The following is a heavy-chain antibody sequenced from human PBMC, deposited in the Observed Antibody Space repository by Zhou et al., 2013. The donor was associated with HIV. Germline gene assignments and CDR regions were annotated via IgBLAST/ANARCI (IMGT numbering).Heavy chain of an antibody. CDR2: IYYSGST. V-gene: IGHV4-59*11. D-gene: IGHD3-10*01. J-gene: IGHJ4*02. CDR1: GGSISSHS. CDR3: ARGRFYYGSGHFDY. Sequence: VQLQESGPGLVKPSETLSLTCTVSGGSISSHSWSWIRQPPGKGLEWIGLIYYSGSTNYNPSLKSRVTISVDKSKNQFSLKLSSVTAADTAVYFCARGRFYYGSGHFDYWGQGTLITVSS.